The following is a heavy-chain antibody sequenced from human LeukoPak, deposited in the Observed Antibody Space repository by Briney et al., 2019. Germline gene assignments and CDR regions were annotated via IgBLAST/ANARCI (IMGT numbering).Heavy chain of an antibody. D-gene: IGHD1-14*01. CDR1: GFTFSNYA. J-gene: IGHJ4*02. V-gene: IGHV3-23*01. CDR2: ISATGSST. Sequence: PGGSLRLSCTASGFTFSNYAMSWVRQAPGKGLEWVSGISATGSSTYYADSVKGRFTISRDNSGNSLYLQMNSLRAEDTALYYCAKSSRTSPRDFDYWGQGTLVTVPS. CDR3: AKSSRTSPRDFDY.